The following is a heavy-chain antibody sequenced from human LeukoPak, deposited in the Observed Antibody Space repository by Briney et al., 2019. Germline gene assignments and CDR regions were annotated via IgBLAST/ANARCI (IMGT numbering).Heavy chain of an antibody. CDR2: ISYDGSNK. D-gene: IGHD6-13*01. CDR1: RFTFSSYG. V-gene: IGHV3-30*18. CDR3: AKDREIVAAAGTIDY. Sequence: GRSLRLSCVASRFTFSSYGMQWVRQAPGKGLEWVAVISYDGSNKYFAGSVKGRFTISRDNSKNTLYLQMNSLRAEDTAVYYCAKDREIVAAAGTIDYWGQGTLVTVSS. J-gene: IGHJ4*02.